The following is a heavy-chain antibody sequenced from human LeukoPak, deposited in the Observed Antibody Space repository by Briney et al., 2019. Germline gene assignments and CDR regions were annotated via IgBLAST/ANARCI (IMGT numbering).Heavy chain of an antibody. CDR1: GFTFSSYA. D-gene: IGHD4-17*01. Sequence: PGGSLRLSCAASGFTFSSYAMSWVRQAPGKGLEWVSTISGSGGSTYYADSVKGRFTISRDNAKNSLYLQMNSLRAEDTAVYYCARGLHGDYGSNYFDYWGQGTLVTVSS. V-gene: IGHV3-23*01. J-gene: IGHJ4*02. CDR2: ISGSGGST. CDR3: ARGLHGDYGSNYFDY.